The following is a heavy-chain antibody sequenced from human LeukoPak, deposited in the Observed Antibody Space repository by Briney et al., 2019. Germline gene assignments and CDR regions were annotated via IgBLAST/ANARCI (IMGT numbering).Heavy chain of an antibody. CDR2: ISGSGGST. V-gene: IGHV3-23*01. D-gene: IGHD6-19*01. Sequence: PGGSLRLSCAASGFTVSSNYMSWVRQAPGKGLEWVSVISGSGGSTYYADSVKGRFTISRDNSKNTLYLQMNSLRAEDTAVYYCAKVIAVATNIFDYWGQGTLVTVSS. CDR3: AKVIAVATNIFDY. CDR1: GFTVSSNY. J-gene: IGHJ4*02.